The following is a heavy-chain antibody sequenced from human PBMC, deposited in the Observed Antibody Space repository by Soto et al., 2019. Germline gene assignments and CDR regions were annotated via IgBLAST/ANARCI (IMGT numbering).Heavy chain of an antibody. CDR2: IYYSGST. J-gene: IGHJ4*02. CDR3: ASLQAMVFDY. V-gene: IGHV4-31*03. CDR1: GGSISSGGYY. D-gene: IGHD5-18*01. Sequence: SETLSLTCTVSGGSISSGGYYWSWFRQHPGKGLEWIGYIYYSGSTYYNPSLKSRVTISVDTSKNQFSLKLSSVTAADTDVYYCASLQAMVFDYWGQGTLVTVSS.